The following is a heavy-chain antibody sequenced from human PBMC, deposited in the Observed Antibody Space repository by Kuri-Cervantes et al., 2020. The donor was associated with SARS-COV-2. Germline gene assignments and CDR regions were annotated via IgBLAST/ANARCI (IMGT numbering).Heavy chain of an antibody. CDR3: ARAYQGLGIWGDIDY. CDR1: GYIFTSYY. D-gene: IGHD3-16*01. Sequence: ASVKVSCKASGYIFTSYYMHWVRQAPGQGLEWMGIINPRGGITSYAQKFQGRVTMTRDTSISTAYMELSRLRSDDTAVYYCARAYQGLGIWGDIDYWGQGTLVTVSS. V-gene: IGHV1-46*01. CDR2: INPRGGIT. J-gene: IGHJ4*02.